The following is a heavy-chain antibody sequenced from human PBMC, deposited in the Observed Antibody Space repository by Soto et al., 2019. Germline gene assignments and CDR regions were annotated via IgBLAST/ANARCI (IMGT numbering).Heavy chain of an antibody. J-gene: IGHJ3*02. CDR2: LSRYNGNT. CDR1: GYTFTNYG. Sequence: ASVKVSGKASGYTFTNYGISWGRQPPGQGLDWMGWLSRYNGNTNYAQKFQVRATMTTDTSTRTAYLEVRSLRSYDTPVYYCARKGFYRSPRPEEAVEIWGQGTMVTVSS. V-gene: IGHV1-18*04. D-gene: IGHD3-16*02. CDR3: ARKGFYRSPRPEEAVEI.